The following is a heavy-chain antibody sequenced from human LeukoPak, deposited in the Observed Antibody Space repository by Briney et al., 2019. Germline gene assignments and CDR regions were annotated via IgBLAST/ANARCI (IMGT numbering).Heavy chain of an antibody. V-gene: IGHV3-23*01. Sequence: QAGGSLRLSCAASGFAFSSFAMGWVRQSPGKGLEWLSTINGGGNTTFYADSVKGRFTISRDNSKNTLYLHMDGLRPDDTAICYCTKELHVAVAVADYYYFYMDVWGRGTAVSVSS. CDR1: GFAFSSFA. CDR3: TKELHVAVAVADYYYFYMDV. J-gene: IGHJ6*03. CDR2: INGGGNTT. D-gene: IGHD6-19*01.